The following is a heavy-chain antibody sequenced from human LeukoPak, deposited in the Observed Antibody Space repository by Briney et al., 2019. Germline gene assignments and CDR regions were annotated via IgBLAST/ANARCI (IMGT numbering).Heavy chain of an antibody. D-gene: IGHD3-22*01. Sequence: GASVKVSCKASGYTFTGYYMHWVRQAPGQGLEWMGWINPNSGGTNYAQKFQGRVTMTRDTSISTAYMELSRLRSDDTAVYYCARDQYYYDSSAYRQVGAVDIWGQGTMVTVSS. J-gene: IGHJ3*02. V-gene: IGHV1-2*02. CDR3: ARDQYYYDSSAYRQVGAVDI. CDR1: GYTFTGYY. CDR2: INPNSGGT.